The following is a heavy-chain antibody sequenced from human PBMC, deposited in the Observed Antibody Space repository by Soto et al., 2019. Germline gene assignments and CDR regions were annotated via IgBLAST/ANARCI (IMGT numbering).Heavy chain of an antibody. J-gene: IGHJ4*02. D-gene: IGHD1-26*01. CDR2: INPNSGGT. V-gene: IGHV1-2*02. CDR3: ARAARTGGATTYVDY. CDR1: GYTFTGYY. Sequence: ASVKVSCKASGYTFTGYYMHWVRQAPGQGLEWMGWINPNSGGTNYAQKFQGRVTMTRDTSISTAYMELSRLRSDGTAVYYCARAARTGGATTYVDYWGRGTRVTVSS.